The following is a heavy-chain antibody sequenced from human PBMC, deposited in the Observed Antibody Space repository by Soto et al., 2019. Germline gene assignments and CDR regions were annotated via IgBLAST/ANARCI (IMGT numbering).Heavy chain of an antibody. CDR1: GFTFSSYG. V-gene: IGHV3-30*18. Sequence: PGGSLRLSCAASGFTFSSYGMHWVRQAPGKGLEWVAVISYDGSNKYYADSVKGRFTISRDNSKNTLYLQMNSLRAEDTAVYYCAKGPNEYSSSRGWFDPWGQGTLVTVSS. CDR3: AKGPNEYSSSRGWFDP. J-gene: IGHJ5*02. CDR2: ISYDGSNK. D-gene: IGHD6-6*01.